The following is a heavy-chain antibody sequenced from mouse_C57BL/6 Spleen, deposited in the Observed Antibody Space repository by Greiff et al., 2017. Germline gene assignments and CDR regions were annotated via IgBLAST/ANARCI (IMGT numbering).Heavy chain of an antibody. J-gene: IGHJ2*01. CDR1: GYTFTSYW. CDR3: ARSGYYYGSSDY. Sequence: VQLQQPGAELVKPGASVKMSCKASGYTFTSYWITWVKQRPGQGLEWIGDIYPGSGSTNYNEKFKSKATLTVDTSSSTAYMQLSSLTSEDSAVYYCARSGYYYGSSDYWGQGTTLTVSS. CDR2: IYPGSGST. D-gene: IGHD1-1*01. V-gene: IGHV1-55*01.